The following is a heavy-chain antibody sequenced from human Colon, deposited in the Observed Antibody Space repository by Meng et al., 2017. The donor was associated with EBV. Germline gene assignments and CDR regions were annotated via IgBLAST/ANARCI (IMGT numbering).Heavy chain of an antibody. CDR3: VRSSAWVRTGFDP. D-gene: IGHD6-19*01. CDR2: IGHSGFT. V-gene: IGHV4-39*01. Sequence: QSQLQESGPGLVKPSXXLSLTCXVSGGSISTSGYYWGWIRQPPGKGLEWIGSIGHSGFTYYTPSLKSRVAVSLDTSKSQFSLMLTSVTAADTAVYYCVRSSAWVRTGFDPWGQGTLVTVSS. J-gene: IGHJ5*02. CDR1: GGSISTSGYY.